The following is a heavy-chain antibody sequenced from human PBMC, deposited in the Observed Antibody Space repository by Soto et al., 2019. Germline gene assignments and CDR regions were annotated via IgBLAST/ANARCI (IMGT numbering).Heavy chain of an antibody. J-gene: IGHJ4*02. CDR3: TRPPFYDSSGYYEDY. Sequence: HPGGSLRLSCAASGFTFSGSAMHWVRQASGKGLEWVGRIRSKANSYATAYAASVKGRFTISRDDSKNTAYLQMNSLKTEDTAVYYCTRPPFYDSSGYYEDYWGQGTLVTVSS. CDR1: GFTFSGSA. V-gene: IGHV3-73*01. D-gene: IGHD3-22*01. CDR2: IRSKANSYAT.